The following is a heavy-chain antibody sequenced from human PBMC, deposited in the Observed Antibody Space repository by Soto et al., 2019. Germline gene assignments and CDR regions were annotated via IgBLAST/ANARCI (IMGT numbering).Heavy chain of an antibody. D-gene: IGHD2-15*01. V-gene: IGHV3-48*01. Sequence: EVQLVDSGGGLVQPGGSLRLSCAASGFTFINYNIIWVRQAPGKGLEWVSDISGSGRTIYYADSVKGRFTISRDNAKNSVYLQMNSLTAEDTAIYYCARGHCSGGSRYGDYWGQGTLVTVSS. J-gene: IGHJ4*02. CDR2: ISGSGRTI. CDR3: ARGHCSGGSRYGDY. CDR1: GFTFINYN.